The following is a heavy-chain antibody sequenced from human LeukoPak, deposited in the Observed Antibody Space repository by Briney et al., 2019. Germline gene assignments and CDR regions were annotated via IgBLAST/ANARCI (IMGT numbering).Heavy chain of an antibody. V-gene: IGHV3-23*01. CDR2: ISNNGGYT. J-gene: IGHJ4*02. CDR3: GAVAVTGGGY. D-gene: IGHD6-19*01. CDR1: GFTFSSSA. Sequence: GGSLRLSCAASGFTFSSSAMSWVRQAPGKGLEWVSAISNNGGYTYYADSVKGRFTISRDNSKNTLYLQVNSLRAEDTAVYYCGAVAVTGGGYWGQGALVTVS.